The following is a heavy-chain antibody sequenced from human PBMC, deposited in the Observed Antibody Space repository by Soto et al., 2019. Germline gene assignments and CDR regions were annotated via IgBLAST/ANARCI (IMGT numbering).Heavy chain of an antibody. D-gene: IGHD6-6*01. Sequence: EVQLLESGGGLVQPGGSLRLSCAASGFTFNNYAMGWVRQAPGKGLEWVSAISGSGGSTFYADSVRGRFTISRDTSKNTLYLQMNSLRAEDTAVYYCAKDVSNSATYCFDYWGQGTLVTVSS. CDR3: AKDVSNSATYCFDY. V-gene: IGHV3-23*01. CDR1: GFTFNNYA. J-gene: IGHJ4*02. CDR2: ISGSGGST.